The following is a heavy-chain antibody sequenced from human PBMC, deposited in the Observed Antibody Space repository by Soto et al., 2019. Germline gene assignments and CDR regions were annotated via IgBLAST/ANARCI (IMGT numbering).Heavy chain of an antibody. Sequence: GGSLRLSCKASGFSFSDYAMTWVRQAPGKGLEWVSVISGSGDNTFYAASVKGRFAISRDNSKNVLYLQMNSLSADDAAVYFCAKGRAITVYGVDILFDYWGRGTLVTVSS. D-gene: IGHD3-3*01. CDR3: AKGRAITVYGVDILFDY. J-gene: IGHJ4*01. CDR2: ISGSGDNT. V-gene: IGHV3-23*01. CDR1: GFSFSDYA.